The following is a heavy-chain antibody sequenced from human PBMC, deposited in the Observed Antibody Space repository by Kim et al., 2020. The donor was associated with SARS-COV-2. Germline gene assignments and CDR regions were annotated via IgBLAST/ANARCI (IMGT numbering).Heavy chain of an antibody. J-gene: IGHJ4*02. CDR3: AKRQAAPGPPFFDS. V-gene: IGHV3-23*01. CDR1: GFTFSNYA. Sequence: GGSLRLSCAASGFTFSNYAMTWVRQAPGKGLEWVSTISGNGDHIYYADSVKGRFTISRDTSKNTLYLQMNSLRAEDTAMYYCAKRQAAPGPPFFDSWGLGTLVTVSS. D-gene: IGHD6-13*01. CDR2: ISGNGDHI.